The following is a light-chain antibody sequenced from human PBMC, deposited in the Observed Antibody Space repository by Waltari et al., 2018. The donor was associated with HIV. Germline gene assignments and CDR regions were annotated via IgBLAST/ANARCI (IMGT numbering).Light chain of an antibody. CDR3: QQYNSDFYT. J-gene: IGKJ2*01. V-gene: IGKV1-5*03. CDR2: KAS. CDR1: QNVDRW. Sequence: QMTQSPSILSASVGARVPITCRASQNVDRWLAWYQQRPGRAPKLLIYKASTLEYGVPARFTGSGSGTNFTLTINSLRPDDFATYYCQQYNSDFYTFGLGTRLDLK.